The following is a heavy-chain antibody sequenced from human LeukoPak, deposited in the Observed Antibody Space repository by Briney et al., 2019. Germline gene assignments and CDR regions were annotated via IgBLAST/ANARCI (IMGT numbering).Heavy chain of an antibody. CDR3: ERGGLVGPRPYLDF. CDR1: GFSFSTSH. J-gene: IGHJ4*02. Sequence: GGSLTLSCAASGFSFSTSHMYWVRQAPGRGPEYVSGINNNGDRTYYAKSVKGRFTISRDNSKNTLYLQVGSLRAEDMAVYYCERGGLVGPRPYLDFWGRGPLVTVSS. CDR2: INNNGDRT. V-gene: IGHV3-64*01.